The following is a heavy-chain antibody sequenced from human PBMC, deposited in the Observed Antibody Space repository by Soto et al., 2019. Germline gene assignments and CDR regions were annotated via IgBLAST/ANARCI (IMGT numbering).Heavy chain of an antibody. Sequence: EVQLLESGGGLVQPGGSLSLSCAASGFTFSSYAMSWVRQAPGKGLEWVSAISGSGGSTYYADSVKGRFTISRDNSKNTLYLQMNSLRAEDTGVYYCAKGDCSSTSCYYNWFDPWGQGTLVTVSS. CDR3: AKGDCSSTSCYYNWFDP. CDR2: ISGSGGST. J-gene: IGHJ5*02. D-gene: IGHD2-2*01. V-gene: IGHV3-23*01. CDR1: GFTFSSYA.